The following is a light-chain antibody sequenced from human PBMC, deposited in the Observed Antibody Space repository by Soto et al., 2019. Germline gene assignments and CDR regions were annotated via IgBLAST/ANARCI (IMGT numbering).Light chain of an antibody. CDR1: QSVRSY. V-gene: IGKV3-11*01. CDR2: DAS. J-gene: IGKJ2*01. CDR3: QQRSNWLHT. Sequence: EIVLTQSPATLSLSPGEKATLSCRASQSVRSYLAWYQQKPGQAPRLLIYDASNRATGIPARFSGSGSGTDFTLTISSLEPEDFAVYYCQQRSNWLHTFGQGTKLEIK.